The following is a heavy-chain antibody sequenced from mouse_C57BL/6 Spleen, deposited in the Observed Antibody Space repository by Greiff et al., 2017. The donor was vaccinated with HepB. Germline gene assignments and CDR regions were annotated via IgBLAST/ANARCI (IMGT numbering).Heavy chain of an antibody. CDR2: INPSNGGT. Sequence: QVHVKQPGTELVKPGASVKLSCKASGYTFTSYWMHWVKQRPGQGLEWIGNINPSNGGTNYNEKFKSKATLTVDKSSSTAYMQLSSLTSEDSAVYYCARGAPYSYSHDTVAYWGQGTLVTVSA. CDR1: GYTFTSYW. J-gene: IGHJ3*01. CDR3: ARGAPYSYSHDTVAY. V-gene: IGHV1-53*01. D-gene: IGHD1-1*01.